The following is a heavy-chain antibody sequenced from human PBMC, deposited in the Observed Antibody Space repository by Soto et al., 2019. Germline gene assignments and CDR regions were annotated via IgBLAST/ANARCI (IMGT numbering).Heavy chain of an antibody. CDR3: ARDYDFWSGPDNYFDF. D-gene: IGHD3-3*01. CDR1: GFTFSSYW. Sequence: GWSLRLSCAASGFTFSSYWMSWVRQAPGKGLEWVAGIKQDGSEKYYVDSVKGRFTISRDNAKNSLYLQMNSLRAEDTAVYYCARDYDFWSGPDNYFDFWGKGTLGTVSS. V-gene: IGHV3-7*05. J-gene: IGHJ4*02. CDR2: IKQDGSEK.